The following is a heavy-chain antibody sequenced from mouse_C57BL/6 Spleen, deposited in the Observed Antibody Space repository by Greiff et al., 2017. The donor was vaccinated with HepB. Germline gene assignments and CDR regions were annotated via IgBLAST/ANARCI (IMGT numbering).Heavy chain of an antibody. J-gene: IGHJ3*01. D-gene: IGHD2-3*01. Sequence: QVQLQQPGAELVKPGASVKLSCKASGYTFTSYWMHWVKQRPGQGLEWIGMIHPNSGSTNYNEKFKSKATLTVDKSSSTAYMQLSSLTSEDSAVYYGANYDGYYTGFAYWGQGTLVTVSA. CDR2: IHPNSGST. CDR1: GYTFTSYW. CDR3: ANYDGYYTGFAY. V-gene: IGHV1-64*01.